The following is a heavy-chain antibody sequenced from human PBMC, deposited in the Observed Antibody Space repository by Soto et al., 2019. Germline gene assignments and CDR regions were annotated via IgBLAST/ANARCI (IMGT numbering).Heavy chain of an antibody. J-gene: IGHJ6*02. CDR3: AIDVWHCSSNSCYFYGMDV. V-gene: IGHV3-30-3*01. Sequence: QVQLVESGGGVVQPGRSLRLSCAASGFTFSSYSMHWVRQAPGKGLEWVAVMSSDGSNKYYADSVKGRFTISRDNSKNTVYLQINSLRAEDTAVYYCAIDVWHCSSNSCYFYGMDVWGQGTTVTVSS. D-gene: IGHD2-2*01. CDR1: GFTFSSYS. CDR2: MSSDGSNK.